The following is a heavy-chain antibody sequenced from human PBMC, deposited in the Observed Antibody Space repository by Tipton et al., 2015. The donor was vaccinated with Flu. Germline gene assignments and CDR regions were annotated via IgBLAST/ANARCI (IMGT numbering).Heavy chain of an antibody. D-gene: IGHD1-26*01. Sequence: SLRLSCVASGLTFSEAWMSWVRQAPGKGLEWVGRIKSKTDSGTRDFAAPVKGRFSISRDDSKNTLYLQMNGLKIEDTAVYYCTAGVGATDHDYWGQGTLVTVSS. J-gene: IGHJ4*02. V-gene: IGHV3-15*01. CDR1: GLTFSEAW. CDR3: TAGVGATDHDY. CDR2: IKSKTDSGTR.